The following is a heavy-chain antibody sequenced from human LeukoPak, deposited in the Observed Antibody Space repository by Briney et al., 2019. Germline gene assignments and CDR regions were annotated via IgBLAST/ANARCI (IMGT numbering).Heavy chain of an antibody. CDR1: GYSFTGYW. D-gene: IGHD2-15*01. CDR2: INPNSGGT. V-gene: IGHV1-2*02. Sequence: GASVKVSCKTSGYSFTGYWIHWVRQAPGQGFEWLGWINPNSGGTTYAQKFQDSVSMTRDTSINTVYMELSSLRLDDTAVYYCARGVAAGGRRLDPWGQGTLITVSS. CDR3: ARGVAAGGRRLDP. J-gene: IGHJ5*02.